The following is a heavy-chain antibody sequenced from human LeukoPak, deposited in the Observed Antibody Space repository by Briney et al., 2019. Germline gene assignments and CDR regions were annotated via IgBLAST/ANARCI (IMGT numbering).Heavy chain of an antibody. CDR3: ARDDYYGSGSYTDAFDI. D-gene: IGHD3-10*01. Sequence: GGSLRLSCAASGFTFSSYEMNWVRQAPGKGLEWVSYISSSGSTIYYADSVKGRFTISRDNAKNSLYLQMNSLRAEDTAVYYCARDDYYGSGSYTDAFDIWGQGTMVTVSS. J-gene: IGHJ3*02. CDR2: ISSSGSTI. V-gene: IGHV3-48*03. CDR1: GFTFSSYE.